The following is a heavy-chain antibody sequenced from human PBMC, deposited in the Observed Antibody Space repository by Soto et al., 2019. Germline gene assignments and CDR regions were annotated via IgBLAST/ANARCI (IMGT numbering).Heavy chain of an antibody. CDR1: GFTFRSYS. D-gene: IGHD3-3*01. Sequence: GGSLRLSCAASGFTFRSYSMNWVRQAPGKGLEWVSYISSSSTIYYADSVKGRFTISRDNAKNSLYLQMNSLRAEDTAVYYCARAHSPPRITIFGVVTETYYYYMDVWGKGTTVTVSS. CDR3: ARAHSPPRITIFGVVTETYYYYMDV. J-gene: IGHJ6*03. CDR2: ISSSSTI. V-gene: IGHV3-48*01.